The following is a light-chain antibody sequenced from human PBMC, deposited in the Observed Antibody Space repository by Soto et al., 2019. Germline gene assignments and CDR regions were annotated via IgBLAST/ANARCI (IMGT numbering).Light chain of an antibody. J-gene: IGLJ1*01. CDR3: CSYAGTRTSWV. Sequence: VLTQPASVSGFLGQSITMSCTGSSSDVGTFNLVSWFQQHPGKAPKLLIFEGTKRPSGVSDRFSGSKSGNTASLTIPGLQAEDEADYHCCSYAGTRTSWVFGTGTKVTVL. V-gene: IGLV2-23*01. CDR1: SSDVGTFNL. CDR2: EGT.